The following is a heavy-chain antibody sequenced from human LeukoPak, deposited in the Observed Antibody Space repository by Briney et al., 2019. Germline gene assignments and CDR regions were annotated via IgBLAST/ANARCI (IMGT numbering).Heavy chain of an antibody. CDR2: IKQDGSEK. CDR1: GFTFSSYW. J-gene: IGHJ3*02. D-gene: IGHD1-14*01. CDR3: AREGMMNHDAFDI. Sequence: PGGSLRLSCAASGFTFSSYWMSWVRQAPGKGLEWVANIKQDGSEKYYVDSVKGRFTISRDNAKNSLYLQMNSLRAEDTAVYYCAREGMMNHDAFDIWGQGTMVTVSS. V-gene: IGHV3-7*01.